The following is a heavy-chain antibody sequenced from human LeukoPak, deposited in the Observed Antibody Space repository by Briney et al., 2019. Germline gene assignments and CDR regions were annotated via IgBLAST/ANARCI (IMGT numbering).Heavy chain of an antibody. CDR2: IRSDGSNK. CDR1: GFTFSSYG. CDR3: ARGKYPDNDDYMDV. J-gene: IGHJ6*03. Sequence: GGSLRLSCEAPGFTFSSYGMHWVRQAPGKGLEWVAFIRSDGSNKYYADSVKGRFTISRDNSKNTLYLQMNSLRAEDTALYYCARGKYPDNDDYMDVWGKGTTVIVSS. D-gene: IGHD1-1*01. V-gene: IGHV3-30*02.